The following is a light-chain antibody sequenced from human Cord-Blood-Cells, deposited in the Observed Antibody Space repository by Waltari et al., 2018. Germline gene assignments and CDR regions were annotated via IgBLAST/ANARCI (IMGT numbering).Light chain of an antibody. Sequence: QSALTQPRSVSGSPGQSVTLSCTGTCSDVGGYNYVSWYQQHPGKAPKLMIYDVSKRPSGVPDRFSGSKSGNTASLTISGLQAEDEADYYCCSYAGSYTWVFGGGTKLTVL. CDR1: CSDVGGYNY. CDR3: CSYAGSYTWV. J-gene: IGLJ3*02. CDR2: DVS. V-gene: IGLV2-11*01.